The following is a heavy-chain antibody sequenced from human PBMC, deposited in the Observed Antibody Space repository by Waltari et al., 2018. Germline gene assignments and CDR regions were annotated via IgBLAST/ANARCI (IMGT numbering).Heavy chain of an antibody. V-gene: IGHV3-53*01. D-gene: IGHD6-13*01. J-gene: IGHJ6*02. CDR1: GLTVSSNY. CDR2: IYSGGST. CDR3: ARDRIAAAAPTYNYYYYGMDV. Sequence: EVQLVESGGGLIQPGGSLRLSCAASGLTVSSNYMSWVRQAPGKGLEWVSVIYSGGSTYYADSVKGRFTISRDNSKNTLYLQMNSLRAEDTAVYYCARDRIAAAAPTYNYYYYGMDVWGQGTTVTVSS.